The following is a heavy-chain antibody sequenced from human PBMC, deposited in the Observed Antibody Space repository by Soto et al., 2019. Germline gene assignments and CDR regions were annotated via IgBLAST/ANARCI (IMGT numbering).Heavy chain of an antibody. CDR3: ATEPYAAAAGLDY. V-gene: IGHV4-34*01. J-gene: IGHJ4*02. CDR2: INHSGST. D-gene: IGHD6-13*01. Sequence: SETLSLTCAVYGGSFSGYYWSWIRQPPGKGLEWIGEINHSGSTNYNPSLKSRVTISVDTSKNQFSLKLSSVTAADTAVYYCATEPYAAAAGLDYWGQGTLVTVSS. CDR1: GGSFSGYY.